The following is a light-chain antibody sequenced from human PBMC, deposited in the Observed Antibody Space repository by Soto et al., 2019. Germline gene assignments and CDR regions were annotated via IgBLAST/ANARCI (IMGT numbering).Light chain of an antibody. CDR2: HAS. J-gene: IGKJ5*01. Sequence: DIQMTQSPSTLSGSVGDRVTITCRASQSISTSLTWYQQKPGKAPKLLIYHASSLESGVPSRFSGSGSGTEFTLTISSLQPDDFATYYCQQYNSYPITFGQGTRLEIK. V-gene: IGKV1-5*01. CDR3: QQYNSYPIT. CDR1: QSISTS.